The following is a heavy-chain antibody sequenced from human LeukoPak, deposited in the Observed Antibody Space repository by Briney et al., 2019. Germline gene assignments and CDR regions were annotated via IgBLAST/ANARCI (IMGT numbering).Heavy chain of an antibody. CDR3: AKRRYDTSSLDWFDP. CDR1: GFTFSSYA. Sequence: GGSLRLSCAASGFTFSSYAMSWVRQAPGKGLEWVSAISGTGANTYYADSVKGRFTISRDNSKSTLYLQMNSLRVEDAAVYYCAKRRYDTSSLDWFDPWGQGTLVTVSS. D-gene: IGHD6-13*01. V-gene: IGHV3-23*01. J-gene: IGHJ5*02. CDR2: ISGTGANT.